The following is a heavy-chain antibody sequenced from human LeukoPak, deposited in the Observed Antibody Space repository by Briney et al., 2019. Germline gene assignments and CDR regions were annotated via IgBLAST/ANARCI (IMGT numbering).Heavy chain of an antibody. V-gene: IGHV1-24*01. CDR2: FDPEDGET. J-gene: IGHJ3*02. D-gene: IGHD2-15*01. CDR1: GYTLTELS. CDR3: ATRVYSDAFDI. Sequence: ASVKVSCKVSGYTLTELSMHWVRQAPGKGLEWMGGFDPEDGETVYAQKFQGRVTMTEDTSTGTAYMELSSLRSEDTAVYYCATRVYSDAFDIWGQGTMVTISS.